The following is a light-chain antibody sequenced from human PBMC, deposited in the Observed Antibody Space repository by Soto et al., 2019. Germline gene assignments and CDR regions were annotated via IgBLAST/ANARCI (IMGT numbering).Light chain of an antibody. J-gene: IGKJ4*01. CDR1: QGISSY. Sequence: DIQLTQSPSFLSASVGDRVTITCRASQGISSYLAWYQQKPGKAPKLLIYAASTLQSGVPSRFSGSGSGTEFTLTISSLQPEDFATYYCQRPPGFGGGTKVEIK. V-gene: IGKV1-9*01. CDR3: QRPPG. CDR2: AAS.